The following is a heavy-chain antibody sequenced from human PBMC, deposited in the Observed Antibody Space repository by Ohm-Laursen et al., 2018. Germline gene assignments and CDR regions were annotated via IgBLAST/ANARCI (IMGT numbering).Heavy chain of an antibody. CDR1: GGSISGYY. CDR2: IYYNGGT. V-gene: IGHV4-59*08. J-gene: IGHJ4*02. D-gene: IGHD4-23*01. Sequence: SDTLSLTCTVSGGSISGYYWSWIRQPPGKGLEWIGYIYYNGGTNYNPSLKSRSTISVDTSNNQFSLKLSSVTAADSAVYYCARHSTAVTTFDYWGRGILATVSS. CDR3: ARHSTAVTTFDY.